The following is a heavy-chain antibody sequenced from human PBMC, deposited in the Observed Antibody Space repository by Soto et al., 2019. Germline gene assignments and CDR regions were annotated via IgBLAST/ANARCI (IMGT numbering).Heavy chain of an antibody. CDR3: ARRPDQLEPFDY. CDR2: ISGSGGST. J-gene: IGHJ4*02. D-gene: IGHD1-1*01. V-gene: IGHV3-23*01. Sequence: GGSLRLFCADSGFNFSSYDMSWVRQSPGKGLEWVSAISGSGGSTYYADSVKGRFTISRDNSKNTLYLQMNSLRAEDTAVYYCARRPDQLEPFDYWVQGTLVPVSS. CDR1: GFNFSSYD.